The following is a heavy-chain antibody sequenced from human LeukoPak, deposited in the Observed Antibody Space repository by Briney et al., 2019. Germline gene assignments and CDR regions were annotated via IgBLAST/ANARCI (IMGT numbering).Heavy chain of an antibody. CDR1: GFTFSSYW. J-gene: IGHJ4*02. V-gene: IGHV3-7*01. D-gene: IGHD5-24*01. Sequence: GGSLRLSCAASGFTFSSYWMSWVRQAPGKGLEWVANIKQDGSEKYYVDSVKGRFTISRDNAKNSLYLQMNSLRAEDTAVYYCARVTDGFKYYFDYWGQGTLVTVSS. CDR2: IKQDGSEK. CDR3: ARVTDGFKYYFDY.